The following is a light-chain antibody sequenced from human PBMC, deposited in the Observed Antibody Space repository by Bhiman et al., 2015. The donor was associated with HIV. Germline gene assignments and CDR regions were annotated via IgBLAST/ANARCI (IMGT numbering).Light chain of an antibody. CDR3: SSLTSSLTYV. J-gene: IGLJ1*01. CDR1: SSDIGPYNY. V-gene: IGLV2-14*03. Sequence: QSALTQPASVSGSPGQSITISCTGTSSDIGPYNYVSWYQQHPGKAPKLIIYDVSNRPSGVSNRFSGSKSGNTASLTISGLQAEDEADYYCSSLTSSLTYVFGTGTNVTVL. CDR2: DVS.